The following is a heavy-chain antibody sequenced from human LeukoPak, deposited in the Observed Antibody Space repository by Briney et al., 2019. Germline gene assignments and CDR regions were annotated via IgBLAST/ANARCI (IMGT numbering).Heavy chain of an antibody. V-gene: IGHV3-33*01. CDR3: ARSRDIVVVFPDFDP. D-gene: IGHD2-2*01. CDR1: GFTFSNYG. J-gene: IGHJ5*02. Sequence: GGSLRLSCAASGFTFSNYGMHWVRQAPGKGLEWVAVIWYDGSNKYYADSVKGRLTISRDNSKNTLYLQMNSLRAEDTAVYYCARSRDIVVVFPDFDPWGQGTLVTVSS. CDR2: IWYDGSNK.